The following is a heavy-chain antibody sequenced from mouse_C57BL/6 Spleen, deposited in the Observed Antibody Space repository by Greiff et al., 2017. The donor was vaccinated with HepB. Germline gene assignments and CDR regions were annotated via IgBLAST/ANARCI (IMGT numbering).Heavy chain of an antibody. V-gene: IGHV1-26*01. J-gene: IGHJ2*01. CDR1: GYTFTDYY. Sequence: EVQLQQSGPELVKPGASVKISCKASGYTFTDYYMNWVKQSHGKSLEWIGDINPNNGGTSYNQKFKGKATLTVDKSSSTAYMELRSLTSEDSAVYYCARSGMYYGSSGYFDYWGQGTTLTVSS. CDR2: INPNNGGT. CDR3: ARSGMYYGSSGYFDY. D-gene: IGHD1-1*01.